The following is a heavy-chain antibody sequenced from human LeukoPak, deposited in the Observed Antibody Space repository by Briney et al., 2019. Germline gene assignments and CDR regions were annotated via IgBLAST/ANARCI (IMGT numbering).Heavy chain of an antibody. J-gene: IGHJ5*02. CDR1: GGSISSSGSY. V-gene: IGHV4-39*01. D-gene: IGHD6-13*01. CDR2: IYSTGRST. CDR3: ARATSTWYNGYFGP. Sequence: PSETLSLTCTVSGGSISSSGSYWGWIRQPPGQGLEYIGTIYSTGRSTYYSPSLKRRVAISVDTSTSQLSLRLNSVTAADTAVYYCARATSTWYNGYFGPWGQGTLVTVSS.